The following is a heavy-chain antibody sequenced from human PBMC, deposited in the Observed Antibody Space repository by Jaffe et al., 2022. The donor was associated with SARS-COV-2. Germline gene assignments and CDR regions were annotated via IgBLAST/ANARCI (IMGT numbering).Heavy chain of an antibody. D-gene: IGHD2-2*02. Sequence: QVQLVQSGAEVKKPGASVKVSCKASGYTFTSYAMHWVRQAPGQRLEWMGWINAGNGNTKYSQKFQGRVTITRDTSASTAYMELSSLRSEDTAVYYCAREGGPWTTIPFDPWGQGTLVTVSS. V-gene: IGHV1-3*01. J-gene: IGHJ5*02. CDR2: INAGNGNT. CDR3: AREGGPWTTIPFDP. CDR1: GYTFTSYA.